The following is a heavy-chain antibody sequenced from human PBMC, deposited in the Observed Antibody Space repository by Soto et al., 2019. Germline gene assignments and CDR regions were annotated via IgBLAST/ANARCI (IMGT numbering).Heavy chain of an antibody. Sequence: SETLSLTCAVYGGSFSGYYWSWIRQPPGKGLEWIGEINHSGSTNYNPSLKSRVTISVDTSKNQFSLELSSVTAADTAVYYCARGFWSGHLDYWGQGTLVTVSS. J-gene: IGHJ4*02. CDR3: ARGFWSGHLDY. CDR1: GGSFSGYY. CDR2: INHSGST. D-gene: IGHD3-3*01. V-gene: IGHV4-34*01.